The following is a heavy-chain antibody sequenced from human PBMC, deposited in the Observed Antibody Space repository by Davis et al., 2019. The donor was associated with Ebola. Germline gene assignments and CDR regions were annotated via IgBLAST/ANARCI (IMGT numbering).Heavy chain of an antibody. CDR2: INPNDGRT. Sequence: AASVKVSCKASGYTFTNYYMHWVRQAPGQGLEWMGMINPNDGRTIYAQKFQGRVTVTRDTSIATAYMEVSSLRSDDTAVYYCARGSQWLGPDYWGQGTLVTVSS. CDR1: GYTFTNYY. V-gene: IGHV1-46*01. CDR3: ARGSQWLGPDY. D-gene: IGHD6-19*01. J-gene: IGHJ4*02.